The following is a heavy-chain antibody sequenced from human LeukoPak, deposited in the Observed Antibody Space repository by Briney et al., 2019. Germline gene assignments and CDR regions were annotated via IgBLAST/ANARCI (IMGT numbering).Heavy chain of an antibody. CDR1: GDSISSYY. CDR2: IYYSGST. CDR3: ARHSQRKDYYGMDV. J-gene: IGHJ6*02. V-gene: IGHV4-59*08. Sequence: PSETLSLTCNVSGDSISSYYWSWIRQPPGEGLEWIGYIYYSGSTSYSPSLKSRVTISLDTSKSQFFLILSSLTAADTAVYYCARHSQRKDYYGMDVWGQGTTVTVSS.